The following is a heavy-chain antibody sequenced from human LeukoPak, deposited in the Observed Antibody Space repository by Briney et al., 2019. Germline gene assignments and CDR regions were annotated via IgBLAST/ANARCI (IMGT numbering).Heavy chain of an antibody. J-gene: IGHJ4*02. V-gene: IGHV4-4*07. CDR1: GESINSFY. Sequence: SETLPLTCTVSGESINSFYWSWIRQPAGKGLEWIGRRYTSWSTNYNPSLKSRVTISVDTSKNQFPLRLSSVTAADTAVYYCAGSWGSYRHLRLFDYWGQGTLVTVSS. CDR3: AGSWGSYRHLRLFDY. D-gene: IGHD3-16*02. CDR2: RYTSWST.